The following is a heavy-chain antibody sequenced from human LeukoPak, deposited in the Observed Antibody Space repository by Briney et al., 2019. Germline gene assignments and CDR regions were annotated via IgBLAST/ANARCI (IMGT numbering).Heavy chain of an antibody. CDR1: GFTFSTYA. V-gene: IGHV3-23*01. CDR3: AKDLYGDYGGIDY. CDR2: IRGSGGRGST. J-gene: IGHJ4*02. Sequence: PGGSLRLSCAASGFTFSTYAMTWVRQAPGKGLEWVSVIRGSGGRGSTYYADSVKGRFTISRDNSKNTLYLQMNSLKAEDTAIYYCAKDLYGDYGGIDYWGQGTLVTVSS. D-gene: IGHD4-17*01.